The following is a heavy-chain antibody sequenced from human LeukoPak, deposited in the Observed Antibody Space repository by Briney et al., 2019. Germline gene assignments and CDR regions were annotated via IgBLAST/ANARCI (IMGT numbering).Heavy chain of an antibody. Sequence: GRSLRLSCAASGFTFDDYAMHWVRQAPGKGLEWVSGISWNSGSIGYADSVKGRFTISRDNAKNSLYLQMNSLRAEDTALYYCAKASVVAPPFFDYWGQGTLVTVSS. CDR2: ISWNSGSI. CDR1: GFTFDDYA. V-gene: IGHV3-9*01. CDR3: AKASVVAPPFFDY. D-gene: IGHD2-2*01. J-gene: IGHJ4*02.